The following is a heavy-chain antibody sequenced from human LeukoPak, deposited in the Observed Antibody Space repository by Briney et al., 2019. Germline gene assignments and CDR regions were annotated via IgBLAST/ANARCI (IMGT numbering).Heavy chain of an antibody. D-gene: IGHD1-26*01. CDR3: ATAFRRGRRNYYYGMDV. CDR1: GFTFSSYA. CDR2: ISGSGGST. Sequence: GGSLRLSCAASGFTFSSYAMSWVRQAPGKGLEWVSAISGSGGSTYYADSVKGRFTISRDNSKNTLYLQMNSLRAEDTAVYYCATAFRRGRRNYYYGMDVWGQGTTVTVSS. J-gene: IGHJ6*02. V-gene: IGHV3-23*01.